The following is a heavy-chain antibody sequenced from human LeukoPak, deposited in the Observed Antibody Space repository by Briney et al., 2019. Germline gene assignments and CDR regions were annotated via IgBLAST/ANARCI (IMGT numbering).Heavy chain of an antibody. D-gene: IGHD6-13*01. CDR2: IKQDGSEK. Sequence: GGSLRLSCAASGFTFSSYWMSWVRQAPGKGLEWVANIKQDGSEKYYVDSVKGRFTISRDNAKNSLYLQMSSLRAEDTALYYCAKDMRSWQQLVQIDYWGQGTLVTVSS. V-gene: IGHV3-7*03. CDR3: AKDMRSWQQLVQIDY. J-gene: IGHJ4*02. CDR1: GFTFSSYW.